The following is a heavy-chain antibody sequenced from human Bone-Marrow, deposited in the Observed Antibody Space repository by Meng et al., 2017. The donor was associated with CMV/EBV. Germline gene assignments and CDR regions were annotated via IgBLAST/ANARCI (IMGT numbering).Heavy chain of an antibody. J-gene: IGHJ4*02. CDR2: ISGSGGST. CDR1: GFTFSSYA. D-gene: IGHD3-22*01. V-gene: IGHV3-23*01. Sequence: LSLTCAASGFTFSSYAMSWVRQAPGKGLEWVSAISGSGGSTYYADSVKGRFTISRDNAKNTLYLQMNSLRAEDTAVYYCAREDSSGLYYFDYWGQGTLVTVSS. CDR3: AREDSSGLYYFDY.